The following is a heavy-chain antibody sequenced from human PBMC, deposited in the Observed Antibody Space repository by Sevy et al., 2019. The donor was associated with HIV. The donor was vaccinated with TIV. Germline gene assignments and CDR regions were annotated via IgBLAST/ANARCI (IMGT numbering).Heavy chain of an antibody. V-gene: IGHV3-23*01. D-gene: IGHD5-12*01. CDR2: ISGSGGST. CDR1: GFTFSSYA. Sequence: GGSLRLSCAASGFTFSSYAMSWVRQAPGKGLEWVSAISGSGGSTYYADSVKGRFTISRDNSKITLYLQMNSLRAEDTAVYYCAKDRGGGYSGYDSDYWGQGTLVTVSS. CDR3: AKDRGGGYSGYDSDY. J-gene: IGHJ4*02.